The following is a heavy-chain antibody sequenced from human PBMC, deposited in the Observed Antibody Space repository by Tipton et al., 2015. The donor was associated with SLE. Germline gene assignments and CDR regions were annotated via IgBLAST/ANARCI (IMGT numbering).Heavy chain of an antibody. D-gene: IGHD3-22*01. CDR3: ASTDTSGLLDWYFDL. CDR1: VGSLSNNTYF. CDR2: IHFSGDT. J-gene: IGHJ2*01. Sequence: TLSLTCTVSVGSLSNNTYFWVWIPQPPGMGLEWIGNIHFSGDTYSNPSLRSRVTISVDTSKNQFSLKLSSVTAADTAMYYCASTDTSGLLDWYFDLWGRGTLVTVSS. V-gene: IGHV4-39*01.